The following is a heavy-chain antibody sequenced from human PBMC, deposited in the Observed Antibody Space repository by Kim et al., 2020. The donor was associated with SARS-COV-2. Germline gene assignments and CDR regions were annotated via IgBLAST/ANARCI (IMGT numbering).Heavy chain of an antibody. CDR2: ISHDGRSS. CDR1: GFSFSSCA. D-gene: IGHD1-26*01. V-gene: IGHV3-23*01. Sequence: GGSLRLSCAASGFSFSSCAMTWVRQVPGKGLEWVSSISHDGRSSHYANSVKGRFTISRDDSKNTLYLQLSSLRGEDTALYNCAKDVWDYSGMDVWGQGTT. CDR3: AKDVWDYSGMDV. J-gene: IGHJ6*02.